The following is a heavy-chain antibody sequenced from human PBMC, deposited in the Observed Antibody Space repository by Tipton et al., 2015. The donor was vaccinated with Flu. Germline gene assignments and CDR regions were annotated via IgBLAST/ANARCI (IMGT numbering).Heavy chain of an antibody. CDR2: IKQDGSEK. CDR3: YNGKSDY. CDR1: GFTFSGYW. Sequence: SLRLSCAASGFTFSGYWMSWVRQAPGKGLEWVANIKQDGSEKNYVDSVKGRFTISRDNAKNLLYLQMNSLRAEDTAVYYCYNGKSDYWGQGTLVTVSS. D-gene: IGHD5-24*01. V-gene: IGHV3-7*01. J-gene: IGHJ4*02.